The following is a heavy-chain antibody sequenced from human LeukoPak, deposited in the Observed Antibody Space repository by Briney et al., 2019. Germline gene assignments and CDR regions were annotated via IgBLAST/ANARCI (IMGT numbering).Heavy chain of an antibody. CDR3: ARGRDIVVVPALGAFDI. CDR2: INPSGGST. J-gene: IGHJ3*02. Sequence: GASVKVSCKASGYTFTSYYMHWVRQAPGQGLEWMGIINPSGGSTSYAQKFQGRVTMTRDTSTSTVYMELSSLRSEDTAVYYCARGRDIVVVPALGAFDIWGQGTMVTVSS. CDR1: GYTFTSYY. D-gene: IGHD2-2*01. V-gene: IGHV1-46*01.